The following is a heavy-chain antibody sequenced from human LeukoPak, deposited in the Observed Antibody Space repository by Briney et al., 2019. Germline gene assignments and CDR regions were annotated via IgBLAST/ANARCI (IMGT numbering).Heavy chain of an antibody. CDR3: ARDFHGFSDGYNCDY. V-gene: IGHV3-21*01. CDR1: GFTFSSYG. J-gene: IGHJ4*02. Sequence: GGSLRLSCAASGFTFSSYGMHWVRQAPGKGLEWVSSISSSSSYIYYADSVKGRFTISRDNAKNSLYLQMNSLRAEDTAVYYCARDFHGFSDGYNCDYWGQGTLVTVSS. D-gene: IGHD5-24*01. CDR2: ISSSSSYI.